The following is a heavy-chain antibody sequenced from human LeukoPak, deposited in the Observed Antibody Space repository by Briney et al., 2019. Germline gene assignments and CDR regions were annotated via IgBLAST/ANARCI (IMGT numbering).Heavy chain of an antibody. D-gene: IGHD6-13*01. CDR1: GFTVSSNY. CDR2: IYSDGST. V-gene: IGHV3-53*01. J-gene: IGHJ4*02. CDR3: AKGRGSWPCYFDY. Sequence: PGGSLRLSCAASGFTVSSNYMSWVRQAPGKGLEWVSLIYSDGSTYYADSVKGRFTISRDNSQNTLYLQMNSLRAEDTAVYYCAKGRGSWPCYFDYWGQGTLVTVSS.